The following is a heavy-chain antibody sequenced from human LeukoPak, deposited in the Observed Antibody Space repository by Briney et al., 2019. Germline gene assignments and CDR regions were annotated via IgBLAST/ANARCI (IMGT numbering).Heavy chain of an antibody. Sequence: SETLSLTCTVSGGSTSSYYWSWIRQPPGKGLEWIGYVYYSGSTNYNPSLKSRVTISVDTSKNQFSLKLSSVTAADTAVYYCARGSPIELFLFDYWGQGTLVTVSS. V-gene: IGHV4-59*01. CDR1: GGSTSSYY. D-gene: IGHD3-10*01. CDR3: ARGSPIELFLFDY. J-gene: IGHJ4*02. CDR2: VYYSGST.